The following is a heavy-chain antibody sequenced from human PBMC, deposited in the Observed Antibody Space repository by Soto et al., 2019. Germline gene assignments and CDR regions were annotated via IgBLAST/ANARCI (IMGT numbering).Heavy chain of an antibody. CDR1: GFTFSSYG. V-gene: IGHV3-33*01. CDR3: ARDYGSGSYFDY. Sequence: GGSLRLSCAAFGFTFSSYGMHWVRQAPGKELEWVAVIWYDGSNKYYADSVKGRFTISRDNSKNTLYLQMNSLRAEDTAVYYCARDYGSGSYFDYWGQGTLVTVSS. CDR2: IWYDGSNK. D-gene: IGHD3-10*01. J-gene: IGHJ4*02.